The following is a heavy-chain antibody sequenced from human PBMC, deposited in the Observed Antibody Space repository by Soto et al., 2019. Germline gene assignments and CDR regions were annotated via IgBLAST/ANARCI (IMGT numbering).Heavy chain of an antibody. V-gene: IGHV4-39*01. CDR3: ARLVSLEVVVSYYFDY. J-gene: IGHJ4*02. CDR2: IYYSGST. D-gene: IGHD3-22*01. Sequence: SETLSLTCIVSGGSISSSSYYWGWIRQPPGKGLEWIGSIYYSGSTYYNPSLKSRVTISVDTSKNQFSLKLSSVTAADTAVYYCARLVSLEVVVSYYFDYRGQGTLVPVSS. CDR1: GGSISSSSYY.